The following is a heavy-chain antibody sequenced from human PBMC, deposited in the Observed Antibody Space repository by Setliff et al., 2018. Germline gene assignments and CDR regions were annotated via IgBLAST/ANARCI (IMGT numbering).Heavy chain of an antibody. CDR3: ARRAVTAEYFQH. V-gene: IGHV5-51*01. D-gene: IGHD4-17*01. CDR2: IYPGDSDT. CDR1: GYSFTTYW. Sequence: LKISCKGSGYSFTTYWIGWVRQMPGKGLEWMGIIYPGDSDTRYSPSFQGQVTISADKSISTAYLQLSSLKASDTAIYYCARRAVTAEYFQHWGYGTLVTVSS. J-gene: IGHJ1*01.